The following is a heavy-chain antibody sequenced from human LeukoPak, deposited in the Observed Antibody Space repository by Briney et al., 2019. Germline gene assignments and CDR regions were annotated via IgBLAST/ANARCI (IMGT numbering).Heavy chain of an antibody. CDR2: INPNSGGT. J-gene: IGHJ6*03. CDR1: GYTFTGYY. CDR3: ARSRSGSYYQKSYYYMDV. D-gene: IGHD3-10*01. Sequence: GASVKVSCKASGYTFTGYYMHWVRQAPGQGLEWMGWINPNSGGTNYAQKFQGRVTMTRDTSISTAYMELSRLRSDDTAVYYCARSRSGSYYQKSYYYMDVWGKGTTVTVSS. V-gene: IGHV1-2*02.